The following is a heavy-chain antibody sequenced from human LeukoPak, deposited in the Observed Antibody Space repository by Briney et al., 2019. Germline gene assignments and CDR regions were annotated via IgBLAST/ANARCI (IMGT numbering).Heavy chain of an antibody. CDR3: AKAGDYGGNYDAFDI. CDR1: GFTFSTYA. V-gene: IGHV3-23*01. J-gene: IGHJ3*02. CDR2: ISGSGGNT. Sequence: GGSLRLSCAASGFTFSTYAMSWVRQAPGKGLEWVSSISGSGGNTYYADSVKGRFSISRDNSKNTLYLQMNSLRAEDSAVYYCAKAGDYGGNYDAFDIWGQGTMVTVSS. D-gene: IGHD4-23*01.